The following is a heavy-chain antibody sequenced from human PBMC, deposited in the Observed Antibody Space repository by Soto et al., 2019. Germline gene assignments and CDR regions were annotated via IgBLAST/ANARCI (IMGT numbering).Heavy chain of an antibody. J-gene: IGHJ4*02. CDR2: IYHSGST. Sequence: QLQLQESGPGLVKPSETLSLTCTVSGGSISSSSYYWGWIRQPPGKGLEWIGTIYHSGSTYYKPSLKSRVTISVDTSKNQFSLKLHSVTAADTAIYYCAREMGGSIDYWGQGTLVTVSS. D-gene: IGHD1-26*01. CDR1: GGSISSSSYY. CDR3: AREMGGSIDY. V-gene: IGHV4-39*01.